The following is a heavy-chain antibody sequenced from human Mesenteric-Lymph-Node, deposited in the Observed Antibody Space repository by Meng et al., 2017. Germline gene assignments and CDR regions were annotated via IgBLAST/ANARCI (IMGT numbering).Heavy chain of an antibody. Sequence: EVQLLESGGDLVQPGGSLRLSCVASGFRFSSDASNWVRRAPGEGLEWFSGISGSGDATYYADSVKGRFTISRDNSRNTVYLQMRSLRAEDTAVYYCAKVLAGYDYWRWFDPWGQGTLVTVSS. CDR3: AKVLAGYDYWRWFDP. J-gene: IGHJ5*02. CDR2: ISGSGDAT. V-gene: IGHV3-23*01. CDR1: GFRFSSDA. D-gene: IGHD3-16*01.